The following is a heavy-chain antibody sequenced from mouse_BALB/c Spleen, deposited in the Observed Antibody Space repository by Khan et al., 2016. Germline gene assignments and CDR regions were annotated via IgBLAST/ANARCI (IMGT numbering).Heavy chain of an antibody. D-gene: IGHD2-14*01. V-gene: IGHV5-6-3*01. Sequence: EVKLEEPGGGLVQPGGSLKLSCAASGFTFSTYGMSWVRQTPDKRLELVATINSNGGSTYYPDSVKGRFTISRDNAKNTLYLQMSSLKSEDTAMYYCARENYRYYFDYWGQGTTLTVSS. J-gene: IGHJ2*01. CDR2: INSNGGST. CDR3: ARENYRYYFDY. CDR1: GFTFSTYG.